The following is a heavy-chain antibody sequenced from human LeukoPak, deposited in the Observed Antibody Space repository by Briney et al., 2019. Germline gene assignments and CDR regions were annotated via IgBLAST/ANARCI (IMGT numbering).Heavy chain of an antibody. CDR3: VREGNWAY. D-gene: IGHD1-1*01. V-gene: IGHV3-74*01. CDR2: ICPDGTVT. Sequence: GGSLRLSCAASGFTFSNYCMHWVRQIPGKGLVWVSRICPDGTVTNYADSVKGRFTISRDNAKNMVFLQMNSLRADDTAVYYCVREGNWAYWGQGTLVTVSS. CDR1: GFTFSNYC. J-gene: IGHJ4*02.